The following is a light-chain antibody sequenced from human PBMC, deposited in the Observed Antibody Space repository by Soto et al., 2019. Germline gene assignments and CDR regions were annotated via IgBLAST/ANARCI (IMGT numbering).Light chain of an antibody. CDR1: SGHRSYA. V-gene: IGLV4-69*01. J-gene: IGLJ3*02. CDR3: QTSGNGIRV. CDR2: LNSDGSH. Sequence: QPVLTQSPSASASLGASVKLTCTLRSGHRSYAIAWHQQQPEKGPLYLMNLNSDGSHSKGDGIPDRFSGSSSGAERYLTISSLQSEYEADYSCQTSGNGIRVFGGGTKLTVL.